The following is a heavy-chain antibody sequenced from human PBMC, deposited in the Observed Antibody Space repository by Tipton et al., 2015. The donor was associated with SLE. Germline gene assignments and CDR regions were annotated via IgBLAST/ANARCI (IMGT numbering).Heavy chain of an antibody. CDR2: IYHSGST. D-gene: IGHD3-22*01. CDR1: GGSISSSNW. Sequence: TLSLTCAVSGGSISSSNWWSWVRQPPGKGLEWIGEIYHSGSTNYNPSLKSRVTISVDKSKNQFSLKLSSVTAADTAVYYCARDKPRYYYDSSGYYTFDYWGQGTLVTVSS. CDR3: ARDKPRYYYDSSGYYTFDY. J-gene: IGHJ4*02. V-gene: IGHV4-4*02.